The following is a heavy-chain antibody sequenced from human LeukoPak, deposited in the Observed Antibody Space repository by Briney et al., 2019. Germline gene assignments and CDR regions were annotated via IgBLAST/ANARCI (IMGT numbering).Heavy chain of an antibody. D-gene: IGHD2-2*01. V-gene: IGHV3-30*18. CDR3: AKAHSAYCSSTSCYAGFDY. J-gene: IGHJ4*02. Sequence: GGSLRLSCAASGFTFSSYGMHWVRQAPGKGLEWVAVISYDGSNKYYADSVKGRFTISRDNSKNTLYLQMNSLRAEDAAVYYCAKAHSAYCSSTSCYAGFDYWGQGTLVTVSS. CDR2: ISYDGSNK. CDR1: GFTFSSYG.